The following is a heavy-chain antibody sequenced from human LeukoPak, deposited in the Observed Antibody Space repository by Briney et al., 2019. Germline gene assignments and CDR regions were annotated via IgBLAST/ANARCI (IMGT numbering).Heavy chain of an antibody. CDR2: ISVYNGNT. Sequence: ASVKVSCKASGYTFTSYGISWVRQAPGQGLEWMGWISVYNGNTNYAQKVKGRVTITTDTSTSTAYMELGSLRSDDTAVYYCAKVVGSAWYDYWGQGTLVTVSS. D-gene: IGHD2-15*01. J-gene: IGHJ4*02. CDR1: GYTFTSYG. V-gene: IGHV1-18*01. CDR3: AKVVGSAWYDY.